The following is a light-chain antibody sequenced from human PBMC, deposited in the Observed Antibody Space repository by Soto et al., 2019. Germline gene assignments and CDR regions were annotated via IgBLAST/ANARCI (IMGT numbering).Light chain of an antibody. CDR3: QQSFSTPRT. CDR1: QSISTY. V-gene: IGKV1-39*01. CDR2: AAS. J-gene: IGKJ2*02. Sequence: DIQMIQSPSSLSASVGDRVTITCRASQSISTYLNWYQQKVGKAPKLLIYAASSLQRGVPSRFSGSGSGTDFALTISSLQPEDFATYYCQQSFSTPRTFGQGTKLEIK.